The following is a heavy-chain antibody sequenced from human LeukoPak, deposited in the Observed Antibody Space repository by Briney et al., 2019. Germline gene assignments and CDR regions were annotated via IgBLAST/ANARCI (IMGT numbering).Heavy chain of an antibody. CDR1: GFTFSSYE. D-gene: IGHD3-10*01. Sequence: GGSLRLTCAASGFTFSSYEMNWVRQAPGKGLEWVSYISSSGSTMFYAGSVKGRFTISRDNAKNSLYLQMNSLRDADTAVYYCARDRRGHDWGQGTLVTVSS. J-gene: IGHJ4*02. CDR2: ISSSGSTM. CDR3: ARDRRGHD. V-gene: IGHV3-48*03.